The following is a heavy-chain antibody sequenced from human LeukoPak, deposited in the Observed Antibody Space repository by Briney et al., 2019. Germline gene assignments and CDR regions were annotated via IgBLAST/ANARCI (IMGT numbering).Heavy chain of an antibody. V-gene: IGHV1-69*13. CDR1: GYTFTGYY. CDR2: IIPIFGTA. Sequence: ASVKVSCKASGYTFTGYYMHWVRQAPGQGLEWMGGIIPIFGTANYAQKFQGRVTITADESTSTAYMELSSLRSEDTAVYYCARAVAGPYYYYGMDVWGKGTTVTVSS. CDR3: ARAVAGPYYYYGMDV. J-gene: IGHJ6*04. D-gene: IGHD6-19*01.